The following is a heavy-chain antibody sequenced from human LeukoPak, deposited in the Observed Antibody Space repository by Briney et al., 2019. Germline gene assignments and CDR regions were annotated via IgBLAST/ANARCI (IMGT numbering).Heavy chain of an antibody. V-gene: IGHV1-2*02. CDR1: GYTFSGYY. D-gene: IGHD1-26*01. CDR2: INPKSGGT. Sequence: ASVKVSCKASGYTFSGYYIHWVRHAPGQGLEWRGWINPKSGGTSYAQKFQDRVTMTRDTSISTAHMELSRLRSDDTAVYYCARDPIVGATISGYYGMDVWGQGTTVTVSS. J-gene: IGHJ6*02. CDR3: ARDPIVGATISGYYGMDV.